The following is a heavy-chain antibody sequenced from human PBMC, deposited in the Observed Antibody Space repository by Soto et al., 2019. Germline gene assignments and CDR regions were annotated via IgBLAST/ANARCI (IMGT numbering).Heavy chain of an antibody. CDR3: AKGAGGRVTLGMDV. J-gene: IGHJ6*02. Sequence: QVQLVESGGGVVQPGSSLRLSCVASGFSISSYGMEWVRQAPGKGLEWVAVISYDGNKTYYADSVKGRFTISRDNSKDTLFLQMNGLRREDTAVYYCAKGAGGRVTLGMDVWGQGTTVTVSS. CDR2: ISYDGNKT. D-gene: IGHD1-26*01. CDR1: GFSISSYG. V-gene: IGHV3-30*18.